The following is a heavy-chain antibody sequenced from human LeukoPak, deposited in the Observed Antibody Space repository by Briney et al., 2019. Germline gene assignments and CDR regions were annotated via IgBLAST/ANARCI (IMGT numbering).Heavy chain of an antibody. CDR3: ARPGRESPFDAFDI. V-gene: IGHV5-51*01. D-gene: IGHD1-26*01. Sequence: YWIGWGRQVPGKGVEWMGIIYPGDSDTRYTPSFHAQVTISAAKSISTAYLQWSSLKASDTAMYYCARPGRESPFDAFDIWGQGTMVTVSS. CDR1: YW. CDR2: IYPGDSDT. J-gene: IGHJ3*02.